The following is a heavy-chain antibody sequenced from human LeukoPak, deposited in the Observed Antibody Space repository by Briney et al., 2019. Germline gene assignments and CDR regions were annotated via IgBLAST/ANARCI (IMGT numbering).Heavy chain of an antibody. Sequence: GGSLRLSCVASGFTFSSYAMSWVPQAPGKGLEWVSAISGSGGGTYYPDSVKGRFTISRDNFKNTLYLQMNSLRAEDTAVYYCVRNCGGDCYPGAFDIWGQGTMVTVSS. CDR2: ISGSGGGT. CDR1: GFTFSSYA. D-gene: IGHD2-21*02. J-gene: IGHJ3*02. V-gene: IGHV3-23*01. CDR3: VRNCGGDCYPGAFDI.